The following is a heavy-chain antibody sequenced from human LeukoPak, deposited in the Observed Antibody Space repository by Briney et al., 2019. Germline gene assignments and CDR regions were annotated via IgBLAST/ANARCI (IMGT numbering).Heavy chain of an antibody. Sequence: PGGSLRLSCAASGFTVSGNYMSWVRQAPGKGLEWVSGIYSGGTTLYADSVKGRFTISRDNSKNTLYLQMNSLRAEDTAVYYCARVGYGSGNYSWGQGTLVTVSS. CDR3: ARVGYGSGNYS. V-gene: IGHV3-53*01. D-gene: IGHD3-10*01. CDR2: IYSGGTT. J-gene: IGHJ4*02. CDR1: GFTVSGNY.